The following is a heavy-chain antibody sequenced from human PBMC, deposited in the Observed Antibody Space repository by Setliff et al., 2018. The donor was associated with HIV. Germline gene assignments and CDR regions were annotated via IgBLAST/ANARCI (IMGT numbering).Heavy chain of an antibody. CDR3: ARGTLYYYDTGGYSYFDY. Sequence: PSETLSLTCTVSGGSISSYYWSWIRQPPGKGLEWIGYIYCSGSTNYNPSLKSRVTISVDTSKNQFSLKLSSVTAADTAVFYCARGTLYYYDTGGYSYFDYWGQGTLVTVSS. CDR2: IYCSGST. D-gene: IGHD3-22*01. V-gene: IGHV4-59*12. CDR1: GGSISSYY. J-gene: IGHJ4*02.